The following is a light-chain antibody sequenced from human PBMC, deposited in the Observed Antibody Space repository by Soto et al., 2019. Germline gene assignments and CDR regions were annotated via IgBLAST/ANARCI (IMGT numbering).Light chain of an antibody. Sequence: DIQMTQSPSSLSASVGDRVTITCRASQGISSYLAWYQQKPGKVPKLLIFAASTLQSGVPSRFGGSGSGTDFTLTISSLQPEDVATYYCQKYGSGPFTFGPGTKVDIK. CDR1: QGISSY. CDR2: AAS. V-gene: IGKV1-27*01. CDR3: QKYGSGPFT. J-gene: IGKJ3*01.